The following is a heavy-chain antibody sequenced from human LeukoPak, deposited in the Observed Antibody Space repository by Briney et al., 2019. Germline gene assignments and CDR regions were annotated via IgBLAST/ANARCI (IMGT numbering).Heavy chain of an antibody. V-gene: IGHV3-7*01. Sequence: GGSLRLSCVGSGFTFNTYWMNWVRQAPGKGLEWVANIREDGSEIYYLDSVKGRFTIFRDNAKNSRYLQMNGLRAEDTAVYYCASGPTYDYVRVLLYWGQGTLVTVSS. J-gene: IGHJ4*02. CDR2: IREDGSEI. CDR1: GFTFNTYW. CDR3: ASGPTYDYVRVLLY. D-gene: IGHD3-16*01.